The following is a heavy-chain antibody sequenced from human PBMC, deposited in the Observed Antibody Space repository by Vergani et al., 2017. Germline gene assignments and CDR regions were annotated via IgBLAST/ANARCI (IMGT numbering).Heavy chain of an antibody. CDR1: GGSFSGYY. J-gene: IGHJ5*02. CDR3: ARGLGSSWSTARGNWFDP. CDR2: INHSGST. Sequence: QVRLQQWGAGLLKPSETLSLTCAVYGGSFSGYYWSWIRQPPGKGLEWIGEINHSGSTNYNPSLKSRVTISVDTSKNQFSLKLSSVTAADTAVYYCARGLGSSWSTARGNWFDPWGQGTLVTVSS. V-gene: IGHV4-34*01. D-gene: IGHD6-13*01.